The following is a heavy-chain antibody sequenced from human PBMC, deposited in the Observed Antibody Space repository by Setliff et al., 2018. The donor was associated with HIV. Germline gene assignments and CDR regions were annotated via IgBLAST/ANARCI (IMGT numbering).Heavy chain of an antibody. Sequence: SETLSLTCTVSGGSISSHYWNWIRQPPGKGLEWLGYIHYSGSINYNPSLKSRVTISGDSSKKQVSLMLSSLTAADTAVYFCARVPSSGWYGGHHYMDVWGKGAAVTVSS. D-gene: IGHD6-19*01. CDR1: GGSISSHY. J-gene: IGHJ6*03. CDR2: IHYSGSI. V-gene: IGHV4-59*11. CDR3: ARVPSSGWYGGHHYMDV.